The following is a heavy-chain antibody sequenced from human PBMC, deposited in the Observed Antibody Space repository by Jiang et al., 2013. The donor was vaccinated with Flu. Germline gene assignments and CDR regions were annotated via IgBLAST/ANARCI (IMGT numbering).Heavy chain of an antibody. Sequence: QSGSELKKPGASVKVSCTASGYTFTSYAMNWVRQAPGQGLEWMGWINTNTGNPTYAQGFTGRFVFSLDTSVSTAYLQISSLKAEDTAVYYCATGGYCSSTSCYVEYFQHWGQGTLVTVSS. CDR2: INTNTGNP. CDR1: GYTFTSYA. D-gene: IGHD2-2*01. CDR3: ATGGYCSSTSCYVEYFQH. J-gene: IGHJ1*01. V-gene: IGHV7-4-1*02.